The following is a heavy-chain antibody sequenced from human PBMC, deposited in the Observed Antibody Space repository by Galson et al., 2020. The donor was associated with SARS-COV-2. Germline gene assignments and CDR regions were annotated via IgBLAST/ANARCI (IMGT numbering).Heavy chain of an antibody. V-gene: IGHV4-34*01. J-gene: IGHJ6*03. CDR3: ARGVRGSTSSILQREYYYYYYYMDV. Sequence: SETLSLTCAVCGGSFSGYYWSWIRQPPGKGLEWIGEINHSGSTNYNPSLKSRVTISVDTSKNQFSLKLSSVTAADTAVYYCARGVRGSTSSILQREYYYYYYYMDVWGKGTTVTVSS. CDR1: GGSFSGYY. CDR2: INHSGST. D-gene: IGHD2-2*01.